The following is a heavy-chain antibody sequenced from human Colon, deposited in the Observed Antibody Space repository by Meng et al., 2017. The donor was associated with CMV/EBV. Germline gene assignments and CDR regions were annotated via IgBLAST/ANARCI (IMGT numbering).Heavy chain of an antibody. CDR3: ARHSSGWSNLDY. V-gene: IGHV1-8*03. J-gene: IGHJ4*02. Sequence: CHTSGYTCIDYTIHRVRQATGQCLEWMGRVNPKSGDTAYAENFQGRITVTKDTSTNTVYMDLNSLTTDDTAVYYCARHSSGWSNLDYWGQGALVTVSS. CDR1: GYTCIDYT. CDR2: VNPKSGDT. D-gene: IGHD6-19*01.